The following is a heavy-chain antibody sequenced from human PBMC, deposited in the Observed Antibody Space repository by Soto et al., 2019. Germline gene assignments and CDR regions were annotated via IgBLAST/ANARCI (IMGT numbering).Heavy chain of an antibody. J-gene: IGHJ4*02. CDR3: ARLWGWYFDY. CDR1: GGSISSYY. CDR2: IYYSGST. V-gene: IGHV4-59*01. D-gene: IGHD2-21*01. Sequence: QVQLQESGPGLVKPSETLSLTCTVSGGSISSYYWSWIRQPPGKGLEWIGYIYYSGSTNYNPSLKSRVTISVDTSKNQFSLKLISVTAADTAVYYCARLWGWYFDYWGQGTLVTVSS.